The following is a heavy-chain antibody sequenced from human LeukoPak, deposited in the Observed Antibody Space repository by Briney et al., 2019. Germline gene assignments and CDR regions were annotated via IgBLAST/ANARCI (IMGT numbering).Heavy chain of an antibody. CDR1: GFTFSSYA. J-gene: IGHJ4*02. V-gene: IGHV3-21*01. CDR2: ISTTPSFT. D-gene: IGHD3-22*01. Sequence: GGPLRLSCAASGFTFSSYAMNWVRQAPGKGLEWVSSISTTPSFTYYADSVKGRFTISRDNAKNSLFLQMNSLRVEDTAVYYCARDLSSGDYWGQGTLSPSPQ. CDR3: ARDLSSGDY.